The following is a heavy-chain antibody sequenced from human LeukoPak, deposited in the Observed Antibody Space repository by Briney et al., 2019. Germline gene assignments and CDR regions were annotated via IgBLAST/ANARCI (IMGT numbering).Heavy chain of an antibody. J-gene: IGHJ3*02. D-gene: IGHD4-23*01. Sequence: GGSLRLSCAASGFTFSSYWMSWVRQAPGKGLEWVANIKQDGSEKYYVDSVKGRFTISRDNAKNSLYLQMNSLRAEDTAVYYCARVPTTVVTFNAFDIWGQGTMVTVSS. CDR1: GFTFSSYW. V-gene: IGHV3-7*03. CDR2: IKQDGSEK. CDR3: ARVPTTVVTFNAFDI.